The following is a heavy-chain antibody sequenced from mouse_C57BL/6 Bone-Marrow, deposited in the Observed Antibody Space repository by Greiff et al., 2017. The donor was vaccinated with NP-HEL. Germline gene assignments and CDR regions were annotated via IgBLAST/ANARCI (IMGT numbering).Heavy chain of an antibody. CDR3: AKQGGLYGYYAMDY. CDR1: GFSLTSYG. CDR2: IWGDGST. Sequence: VKVVESGPGLVAPSQSLSITCTVSGFSLTSYGVSWVRQPPGKGLEWLGVIWGDGSTNYHSALISRLSISKDTSKSQVFLKLNSLQTDDTATYYCAKQGGLYGYYAMDYWGQGTSVTVSS. D-gene: IGHD3-1*01. V-gene: IGHV2-3*01. J-gene: IGHJ4*01.